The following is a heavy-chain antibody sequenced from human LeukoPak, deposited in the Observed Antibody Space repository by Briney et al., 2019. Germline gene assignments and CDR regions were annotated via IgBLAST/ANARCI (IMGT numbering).Heavy chain of an antibody. CDR2: IYYSGST. CDR1: GGSVSSYY. D-gene: IGHD3-22*01. J-gene: IGHJ4*02. V-gene: IGHV4-59*02. CDR3: ARGQWLPVFDF. Sequence: SETLSLTCTVSGGSVSSYYWSWIRQPPGKGLEWIGYIYYSGSTNYNPSLKSRVTISVDTSKNQFSLKLSSVTAADTAVYYCARGQWLPVFDFWGQGTLVTVSS.